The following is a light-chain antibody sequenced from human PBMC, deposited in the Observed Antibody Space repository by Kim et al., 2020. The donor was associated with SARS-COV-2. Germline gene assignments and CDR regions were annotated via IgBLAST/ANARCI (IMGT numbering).Light chain of an antibody. J-gene: IGKJ1*01. Sequence: SSVGDRVNMTCRASQSISSYLNWYQQKPGKAPKLLIYAASSLQSGVPSRCSGSGSGTDFTLTISSLQPEDFATYYSQQSYSTPRTFGQGTKVDIK. CDR1: QSISSY. CDR2: AAS. CDR3: QQSYSTPRT. V-gene: IGKV1-39*01.